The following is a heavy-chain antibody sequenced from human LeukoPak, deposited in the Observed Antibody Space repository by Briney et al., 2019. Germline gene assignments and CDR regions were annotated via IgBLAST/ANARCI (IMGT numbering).Heavy chain of an antibody. J-gene: IGHJ4*02. CDR1: GFTFTNAW. Sequence: PGGSLRLSCAASGFTFTNAWMNWVRQAPGKGLEWVGRIKSKADGETIDYAAPVKGRFTFSRDDSKNMLYLQMNSLKSEDTAVYYCSTLTSRGLSDSWGQGTLVTVSS. CDR2: IKSKADGETI. CDR3: STLTSRGLSDS. V-gene: IGHV3-15*07. D-gene: IGHD1-20*01.